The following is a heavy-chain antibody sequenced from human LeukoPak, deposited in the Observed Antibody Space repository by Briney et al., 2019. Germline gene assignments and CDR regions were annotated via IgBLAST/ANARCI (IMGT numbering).Heavy chain of an antibody. D-gene: IGHD2-15*01. CDR3: ARFGYVAAVDV. CDR1: GFSFSAYW. Sequence: GGSLRLSYAASGFSFSAYWMTWVRQAPGTGLEWVANINPAGSETYYVDPVKGRFSISRDNAKNLVYLQMNSLRAEDTAVYHCARFGYVAAVDVWGQGTPVTVSS. V-gene: IGHV3-7*01. J-gene: IGHJ4*02. CDR2: INPAGSET.